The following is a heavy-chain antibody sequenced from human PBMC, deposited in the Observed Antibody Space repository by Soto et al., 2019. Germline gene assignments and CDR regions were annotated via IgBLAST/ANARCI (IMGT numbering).Heavy chain of an antibody. CDR1: GGSISSYY. D-gene: IGHD6-19*01. CDR2: IYTSGST. J-gene: IGHJ6*02. CDR3: ARGLALEGFYYYYYGMDV. V-gene: IGHV4-4*07. Sequence: KSSETLSLTCTVSGGSISSYYWSWIRQPAGKGLEWIGRIYTSGSTNYNPSLKSRVTMSVDTSKNQFSLKLSSVTAADTAVYYCARGLALEGFYYYYYGMDVWGQGTTVT.